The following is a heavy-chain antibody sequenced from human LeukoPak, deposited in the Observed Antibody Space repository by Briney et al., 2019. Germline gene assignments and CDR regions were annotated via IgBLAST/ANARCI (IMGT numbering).Heavy chain of an antibody. J-gene: IGHJ4*02. CDR1: GFTFSRFW. Sequence: GGSLRLSCAASGFTFSRFWMAWVRQATGKGLEWVANIKQDGSEKYYEDSVKGRFTISRDNAKNSLYLQMNSLRVEDTAVYYCAFNDYGERGANFDYWGQGTLVTVSS. CDR3: AFNDYGERGANFDY. V-gene: IGHV3-7*01. CDR2: IKQDGSEK. D-gene: IGHD4-17*01.